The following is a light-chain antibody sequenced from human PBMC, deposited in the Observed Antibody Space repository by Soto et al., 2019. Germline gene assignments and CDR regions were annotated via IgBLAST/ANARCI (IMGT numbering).Light chain of an antibody. Sequence: QSVLTQPPSASGSPGQSVTISCTGTSSDVGAYNYVSWYQQYPGKAPKLMIYEVTKRPSGVPDRFSGSKSGNTASLTVSGLQAEDEADYYCTSHVGNNIWVFGGGTKVTVL. CDR2: EVT. V-gene: IGLV2-8*01. CDR1: SSDVGAYNY. CDR3: TSHVGNNIWV. J-gene: IGLJ3*02.